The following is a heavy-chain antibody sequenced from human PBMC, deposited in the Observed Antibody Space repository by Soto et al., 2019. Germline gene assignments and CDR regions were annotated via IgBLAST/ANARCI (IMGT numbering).Heavy chain of an antibody. CDR1: GGSISSGDYS. CDR2: IYHSGST. J-gene: IGHJ4*02. CDR3: TRSTAMATNFDY. D-gene: IGHD5-18*01. V-gene: IGHV4-30-2*01. Sequence: PSETLSLTCAVSGGSISSGDYSWSWIRQPPGKGLEWIGYIYHSGSTYYNPSLRSRVTISVDRSKNQFSLKLTSLTAADTAVYYCTRSTAMATNFDYWGQGTLVTVSS.